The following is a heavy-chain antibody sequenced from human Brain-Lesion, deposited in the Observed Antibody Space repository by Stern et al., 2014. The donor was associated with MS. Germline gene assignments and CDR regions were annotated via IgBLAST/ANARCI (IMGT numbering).Heavy chain of an antibody. V-gene: IGHV4-39*01. D-gene: IGHD3-10*01. Sequence: VHLVESGPGLVKPSETLSLTCTVSGGSISSSSYYWGWIRQPPGKGLEWIGSIYYRGSTYYNPSLKSGVPISMATLHNQFPLRLSSVTAADTAVYFCAKLWLGELPESPFDYWGQGTLVTVSS. CDR3: AKLWLGELPESPFDY. CDR2: IYYRGST. J-gene: IGHJ4*02. CDR1: GGSISSSSYY.